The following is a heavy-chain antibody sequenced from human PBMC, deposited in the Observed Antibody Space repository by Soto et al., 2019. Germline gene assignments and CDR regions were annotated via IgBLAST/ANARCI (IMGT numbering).Heavy chain of an antibody. CDR2: ISAYNGNT. CDR1: GYTFTSYG. D-gene: IGHD2-15*01. V-gene: IGHV1-18*01. CDR3: ARDIYCIGGSCYSVSWFDP. Sequence: QVQLVQSGAEVKKPGASVKVSCKASGYTFTSYGISWVRQAPGQGLEWMGWISAYNGNTKYAQKLQGRVTMTTDTATSTAYMGLRSLRSDDTAVYYCARDIYCIGGSCYSVSWFDPWGQGTLVTVSS. J-gene: IGHJ5*02.